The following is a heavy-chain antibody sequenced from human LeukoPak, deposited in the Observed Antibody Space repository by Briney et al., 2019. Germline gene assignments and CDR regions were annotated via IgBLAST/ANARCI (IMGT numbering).Heavy chain of an antibody. J-gene: IGHJ4*02. Sequence: SETLSLTCSVSGGSISSCTYSWGWIRQPPVKGLEWIGSFSCSGSTYYNPSLKSRVTISVDTSKSQFSLYMDPVTAADTAVYYCARDWNRYAYWGQGTLVTVSS. CDR1: GGSISSCTYS. CDR3: ARDWNRYAY. V-gene: IGHV4-39*07. D-gene: IGHD1-1*01. CDR2: FSCSGST.